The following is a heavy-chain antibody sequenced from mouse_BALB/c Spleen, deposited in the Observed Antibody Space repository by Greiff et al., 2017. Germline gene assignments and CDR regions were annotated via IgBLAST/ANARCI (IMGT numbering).Heavy chain of an antibody. CDR2: IYPGNSDT. CDR3: TREGKGDYFDY. Sequence: EVQLQQSGTVLARPGASVKMSCKASGYSFTSYWMHWVKQRPGQGLEWIGAIYPGNSDTSYNQKFKGKAKLTAVTSASAAYMELSSLTNEDSAVYYCTREGKGDYFDYWGQGTTLTVSS. CDR1: GYSFTSYW. J-gene: IGHJ2*01. V-gene: IGHV1-5*01.